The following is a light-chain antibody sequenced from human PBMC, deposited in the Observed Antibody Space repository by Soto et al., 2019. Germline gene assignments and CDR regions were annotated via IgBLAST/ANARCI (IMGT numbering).Light chain of an antibody. V-gene: IGLV2-23*01. Sequence: QSVLTHPASVSWSPGQSITISCTGTSSDVGSYNLVSWYQQHPGKAPKLMIYEGSKRPSGVSNRFSGSKSGNTASLTISGLQAEDEADYYCCSYAGNSTYVFGTGTRSPX. CDR2: EGS. CDR3: CSYAGNSTYV. CDR1: SSDVGSYNL. J-gene: IGLJ1*01.